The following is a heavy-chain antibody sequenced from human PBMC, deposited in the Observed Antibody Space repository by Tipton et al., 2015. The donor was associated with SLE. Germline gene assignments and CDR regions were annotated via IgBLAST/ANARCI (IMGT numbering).Heavy chain of an antibody. Sequence: SLRLSCAASGFTFDDYAMHWVRQAPGKGLEWVSGISWNSGSIGYADSVKGRFTIPRDNAKNSLYLQMNSLRAEDTAVYYCANAAPYYGSWGSFDYWGQGTLVTVSS. D-gene: IGHD3-10*01. V-gene: IGHV3-9*01. CDR2: ISWNSGSI. CDR1: GFTFDDYA. CDR3: ANAAPYYGSWGSFDY. J-gene: IGHJ4*02.